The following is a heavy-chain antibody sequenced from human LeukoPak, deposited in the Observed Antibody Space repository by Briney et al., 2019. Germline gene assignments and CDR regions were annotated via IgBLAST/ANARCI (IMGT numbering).Heavy chain of an antibody. CDR2: ISGSGGST. CDR3: AKGDGSGSYNWFDP. J-gene: IGHJ5*02. Sequence: PGGSLRLSCAASGFTFSSYAMSWVRQAPGKGLEWVSAISGSGGSTYYADSVKGRFTISRDNSKNTLYLQMSSLRAEDTAVYYCAKGDGSGSYNWFDPWGQGTLVTVSS. V-gene: IGHV3-23*01. D-gene: IGHD3-10*01. CDR1: GFTFSSYA.